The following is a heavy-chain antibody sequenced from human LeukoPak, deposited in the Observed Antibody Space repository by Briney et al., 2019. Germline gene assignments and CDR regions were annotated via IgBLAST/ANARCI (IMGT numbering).Heavy chain of an antibody. CDR3: ARGALGYSYGYYYFDY. J-gene: IGHJ4*02. V-gene: IGHV3-48*03. CDR1: GFTFSSYE. D-gene: IGHD5-18*01. Sequence: GRSLRLSCAASGFTFSSYEMNWVRQAPGKGLEWVSYISSSGSTIYYADSVKGRFTISRDNAKNSLYLQMNSLRAEDTAVYYCARGALGYSYGYYYFDYWGQGTLVTVSS. CDR2: ISSSGSTI.